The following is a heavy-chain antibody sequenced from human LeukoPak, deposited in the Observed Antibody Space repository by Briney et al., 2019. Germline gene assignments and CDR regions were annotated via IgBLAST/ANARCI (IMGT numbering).Heavy chain of an antibody. V-gene: IGHV3-23*01. Sequence: GGSLRLSCAASGFTFSSYAMSWVRQAPGKGLEWVSAISGSGGSTYYADSVKGRFTISRDNSKNTLYLQMNSLRAEDTAVYYCAKDSRFNYYDSSGTPDWFDPWGQGTLVTVPS. CDR1: GFTFSSYA. D-gene: IGHD3-22*01. J-gene: IGHJ5*02. CDR2: ISGSGGST. CDR3: AKDSRFNYYDSSGTPDWFDP.